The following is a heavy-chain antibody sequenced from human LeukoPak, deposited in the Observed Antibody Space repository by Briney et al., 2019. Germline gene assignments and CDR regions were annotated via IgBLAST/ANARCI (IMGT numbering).Heavy chain of an antibody. V-gene: IGHV1-69*04. CDR2: IIPILGVA. J-gene: IGHJ4*02. Sequence: SVKVSCKASGGTFSSYAISWVRRAPGQGLEWMGRIIPILGVANYAQKFQGRVTITADKSTSTAYMELSSLRSEDTAVYDCASGDYYDSSGYCRYFDYWGQGTLVTVSS. CDR3: ASGDYYDSSGYCRYFDY. D-gene: IGHD3-22*01. CDR1: GGTFSSYA.